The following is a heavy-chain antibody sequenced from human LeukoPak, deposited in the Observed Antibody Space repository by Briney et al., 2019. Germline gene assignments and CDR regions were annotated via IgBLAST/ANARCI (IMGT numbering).Heavy chain of an antibody. V-gene: IGHV4-59*01. CDR3: ARRGYTYPDALDV. D-gene: IGHD3-22*01. J-gene: IGHJ3*01. CDR2: IDFSEMT. CDR1: GASITVYY. Sequence: SETLSLTCSVSGASITVYYWNWIRQAPGKGLEWLGHIDFSEMTKYNPSLKSRVTISADTSKNQFSLKLNSATAADTAVYFCARRGYTYPDALDVWSQGTMVTVSS.